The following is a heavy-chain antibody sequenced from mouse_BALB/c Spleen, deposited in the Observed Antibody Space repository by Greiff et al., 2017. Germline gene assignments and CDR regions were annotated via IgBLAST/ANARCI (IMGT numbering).Heavy chain of an antibody. CDR2: ISSGSSTI. D-gene: IGHD4-1*01. CDR1: GFTFSSFG. J-gene: IGHJ2*01. CDR3: ARSNWVSFDD. V-gene: IGHV5-17*02. Sequence: EVKLVESGGGLVQPGGSRKLSCAASGFTFSSFGMHWVRQAPEKGLEWVAYISSGSSTIYYADTVKGRFTISRDNPKNTLFLQMTSLRSEDTAMYYCARSNWVSFDDWGQGTTLTVSS.